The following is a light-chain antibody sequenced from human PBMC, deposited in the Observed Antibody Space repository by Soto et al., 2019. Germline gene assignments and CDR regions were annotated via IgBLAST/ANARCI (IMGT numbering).Light chain of an antibody. Sequence: EIVLTQSPGTLSLSPGERATLSFRAIQSVGSSLSWYQQKPGQAPRLLIYGASTRATGIPARFSGSGSGTEFTLTISSLQSEDSALYYCQHYNNWPPGRTFGQGTKVDIK. CDR2: GAS. CDR1: QSVGSS. J-gene: IGKJ1*01. V-gene: IGKV3-15*01. CDR3: QHYNNWPPGRT.